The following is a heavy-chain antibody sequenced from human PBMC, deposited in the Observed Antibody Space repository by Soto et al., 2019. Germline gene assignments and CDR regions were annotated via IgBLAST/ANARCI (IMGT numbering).Heavy chain of an antibody. CDR1: GFTFSSPW. V-gene: IGHV3-23*01. J-gene: IGHJ4*02. D-gene: IGHD5-12*01. Sequence: GGSLRLSCAASGFTFSSPWMHWVRQAPGKGLVWVSAISGSGGSTYYADSVKGRFTISRDNSKNTLYLQMNSLRAEDTAVYYCAKPKSGYRRSYYFDYWGQGTLVTVSS. CDR3: AKPKSGYRRSYYFDY. CDR2: ISGSGGST.